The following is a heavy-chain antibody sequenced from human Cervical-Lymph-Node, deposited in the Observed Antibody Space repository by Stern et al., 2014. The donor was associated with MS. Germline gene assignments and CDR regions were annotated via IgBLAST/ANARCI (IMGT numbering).Heavy chain of an antibody. CDR2: ISGSDYA. CDR3: VHQWELHLRYFNY. V-gene: IGHV3-23*04. Sequence: EMQLVESGGGLVQPGGSLRLSWAAPGFSFSNYAMSWVRQAPGKGLQWASGISGSDYAYYADSVKGRFTISRDNSKNTLYLQMNSLRAEDTAVYYCVHQWELHLRYFNYWGQGTLVTVSS. D-gene: IGHD1-26*01. CDR1: GFSFSNYA. J-gene: IGHJ4*02.